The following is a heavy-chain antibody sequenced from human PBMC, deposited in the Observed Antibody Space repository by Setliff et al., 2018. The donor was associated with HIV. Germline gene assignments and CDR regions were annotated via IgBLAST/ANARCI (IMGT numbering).Heavy chain of an antibody. V-gene: IGHV3-48*03. CDR3: ARGSSFFGWLSLNDGFDI. D-gene: IGHD3-3*01. Sequence: GSLRLSCAASGFTFDSYEMNWVRQAPGKGLEWVSYISTSGSNTFYADSVKGRFSISRDNAKNTLYLQLNSLRAEDTAAYYCARGSSFFGWLSLNDGFDIWGQGKVVTVS. J-gene: IGHJ3*02. CDR2: ISTSGSNT. CDR1: GFTFDSYE.